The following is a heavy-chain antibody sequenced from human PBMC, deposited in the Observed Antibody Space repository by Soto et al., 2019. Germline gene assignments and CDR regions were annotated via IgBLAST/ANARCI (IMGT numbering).Heavy chain of an antibody. J-gene: IGHJ6*02. D-gene: IGHD3-10*01. CDR3: ARDXRGRHRAHWYYYYGMDV. CDR2: IWYDGSNK. CDR1: GFTFSSCG. V-gene: IGHV3-33*01. Sequence: GGSLRLSCAASGFTFSSCGMHWVRQAPGKGLEWVAVIWYDGSNKYYADSVKGRLTISRDNSKNTLYLQMNSLRAEDTAVYYCARDXRGRHRAHWYYYYGMDVWGQGTTVTVSS.